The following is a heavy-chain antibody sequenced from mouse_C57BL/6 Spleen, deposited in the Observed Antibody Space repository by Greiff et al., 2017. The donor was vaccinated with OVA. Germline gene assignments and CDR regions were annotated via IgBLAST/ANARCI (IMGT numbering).Heavy chain of an antibody. Sequence: VQLQQPGAELVMPGASVKLSCKASGYTFTSYWMHWVKQRPGQGLEWIGEIDPSDSYTNYNQKFKGKSTLTVDKSSSTAYMQLSSLTSEDSAVYYCARRLGYWYFDVWGTGTTGTVSS. CDR3: ARRLGYWYFDV. CDR1: GYTFTSYW. J-gene: IGHJ1*03. D-gene: IGHD4-1*01. CDR2: IDPSDSYT. V-gene: IGHV1-69*01.